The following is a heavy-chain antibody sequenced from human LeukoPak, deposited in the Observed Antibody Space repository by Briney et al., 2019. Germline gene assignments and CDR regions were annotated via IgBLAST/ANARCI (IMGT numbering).Heavy chain of an antibody. J-gene: IGHJ4*02. CDR1: GFTFSSYS. D-gene: IGHD2-2*01. CDR2: VSGSASST. Sequence: PGGSLRLSCAASGFTFSSYSMNWVRQAPGKGLEWVSTVSGSASSTYYADSVKGRFTISRDNSKNTLYLQMNSLRAEDTAVYYCAKGSDYCTSTSCYGFGEFDYWGQGTLVTVSS. V-gene: IGHV3-23*01. CDR3: AKGSDYCTSTSCYGFGEFDY.